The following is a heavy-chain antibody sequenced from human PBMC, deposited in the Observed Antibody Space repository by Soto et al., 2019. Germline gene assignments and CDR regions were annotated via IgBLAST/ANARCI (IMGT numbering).Heavy chain of an antibody. CDR2: ISAYNGNT. CDR1: GYTFTSYG. D-gene: IGHD2-15*01. J-gene: IGHJ4*02. V-gene: IGHV1-18*01. CDR3: ARESRYCSGGSCYFLPGIDY. Sequence: ASVKVSCKASGYTFTSYGISWVRQAPGQGLEWMGWISAYNGNTNYAQKLQGRVTMTTDTSTSTAYMELSSLGSEDTAVYYCARESRYCSGGSCYFLPGIDYWGQGTLVTVSS.